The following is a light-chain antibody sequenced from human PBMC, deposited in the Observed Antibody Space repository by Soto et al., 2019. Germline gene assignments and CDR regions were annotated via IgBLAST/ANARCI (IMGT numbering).Light chain of an antibody. CDR3: QHYNSYSES. Sequence: DIQMTQSPSTLSGSVGDRVTITCRASQTISSWLAWYQQKPGKAPKLLIYKASTLKSGVPSRFSGRGSWTEFTLTISSLQPDDFATYYCQHYNSYSESFGQGTKVELK. CDR2: KAS. CDR1: QTISSW. V-gene: IGKV1-5*03. J-gene: IGKJ1*01.